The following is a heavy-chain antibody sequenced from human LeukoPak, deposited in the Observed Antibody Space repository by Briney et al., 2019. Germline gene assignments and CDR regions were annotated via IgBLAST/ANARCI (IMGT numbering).Heavy chain of an antibody. CDR1: GFTVSSDY. CDR2: IYSSGIT. Sequence: GGSLRLSCAASGFTVSSDYMSWVRQAPGKGLEWVSVIYSSGITYYADSVRGRFTISRDNSKNTLYLQMNSLRAEDTAVYYCARLVVSNFDLWGRGTQVTVSS. J-gene: IGHJ2*01. CDR3: ARLVVSNFDL. V-gene: IGHV3-53*01. D-gene: IGHD2-15*01.